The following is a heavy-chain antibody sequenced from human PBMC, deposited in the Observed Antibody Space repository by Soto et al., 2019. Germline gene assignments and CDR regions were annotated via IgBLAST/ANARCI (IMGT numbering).Heavy chain of an antibody. CDR3: ARDLYYYYLDV. Sequence: SETLSLTCAVYGGSFSGYYWSWIRQPPGKGLEWIGEINHSGSTNYNPSLKSRVTISVDTSKNQFSLKLSSVTAADTAVYYCARDLYYYYLDVWGKGTTVTVSS. CDR2: INHSGST. J-gene: IGHJ6*03. CDR1: GGSFSGYY. V-gene: IGHV4-34*01.